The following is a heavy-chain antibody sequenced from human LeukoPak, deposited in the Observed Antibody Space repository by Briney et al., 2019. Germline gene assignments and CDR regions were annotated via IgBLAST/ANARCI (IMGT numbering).Heavy chain of an antibody. J-gene: IGHJ4*02. D-gene: IGHD1-26*01. CDR2: ISYDGSNK. CDR3: AKVNVVVGATD. CDR1: GFTFSSYG. V-gene: IGHV3-30*18. Sequence: QPGGSLRLSCAASGFTFSSYGMHWVRQAPGKGLEWVAVISYDGSNKYYADSVKGRITTSRDNFKNTLYLQMNSLRAEDTAVYYCAKVNVVVGATDWGQGTLVTVSS.